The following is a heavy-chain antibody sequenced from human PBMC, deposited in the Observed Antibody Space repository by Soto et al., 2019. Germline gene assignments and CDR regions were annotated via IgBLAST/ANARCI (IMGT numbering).Heavy chain of an antibody. D-gene: IGHD6-6*01. V-gene: IGHV4-39*01. Sequence: PSETLSLTCTVSGGSISSSSYYWGWIRQPPGKGLEWIGSIYYSGSTYYNPSLKSRVTISVDTSKNQFSLKLSSVTAADTAVYYCARHPRRQQLVPPHDYWGQGTLVTVSS. CDR3: ARHPRRQQLVPPHDY. CDR1: GGSISSSSYY. CDR2: IYYSGST. J-gene: IGHJ4*02.